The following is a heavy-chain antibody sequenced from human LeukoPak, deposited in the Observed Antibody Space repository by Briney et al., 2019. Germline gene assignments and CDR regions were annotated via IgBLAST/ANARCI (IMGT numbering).Heavy chain of an antibody. CDR1: GYSISSGYY. J-gene: IGHJ4*02. D-gene: IGHD2-2*01. CDR3: ACIDGSRLSNIVVVPAAMLV. CDR2: IYHSGST. Sequence: PSETLSLTCAVSGYSISSGYYWGRIRQPPGKGLEWIESIYHSGSTYYNPSLKSRVTISVDTSKNQFSLKLSSVTAADTAVYYCACIDGSRLSNIVVVPAAMLVWGQGTLVTVSS. V-gene: IGHV4-38-2*01.